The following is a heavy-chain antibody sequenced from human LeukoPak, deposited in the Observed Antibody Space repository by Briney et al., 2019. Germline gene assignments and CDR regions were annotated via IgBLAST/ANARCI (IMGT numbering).Heavy chain of an antibody. CDR1: GGSISSYY. CDR3: GRGWYYYDSSGYYADYFDY. CDR2: IYYSGST. Sequence: SETLSLTCTVSGGSISSYYWSWIRQPPGKGLEWIGYIYYSGSTNYNPSLKSRVTISVDTSKNQFSLKLSSVTAADTAVYYCGRGWYYYDSSGYYADYFDYWGQGTLVTVAS. J-gene: IGHJ4*02. V-gene: IGHV4-59*08. D-gene: IGHD3-22*01.